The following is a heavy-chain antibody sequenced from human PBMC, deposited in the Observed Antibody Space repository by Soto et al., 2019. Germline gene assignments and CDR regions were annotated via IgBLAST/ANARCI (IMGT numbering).Heavy chain of an antibody. V-gene: IGHV1-3*01. D-gene: IGHD5-12*01. CDR3: ARVYSGYAYDAFDI. J-gene: IGHJ3*02. CDR2: INAGNGNT. CDR1: GYTFTSYG. Sequence: ASVKVSCKASGYTFTSYGISWVRQAPGQRLEWMGWINAGNGNTKYSQKFQGRVTITRDTSASTAYMELSSLRSEDTAVYYCARVYSGYAYDAFDIWGQGTMVTVSS.